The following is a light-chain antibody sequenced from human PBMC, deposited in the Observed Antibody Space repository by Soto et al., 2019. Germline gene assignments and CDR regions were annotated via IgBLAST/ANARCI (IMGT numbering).Light chain of an antibody. CDR3: CSYAGSSTFEV. V-gene: IGLV2-23*02. CDR1: SSDVGSYNL. J-gene: IGLJ3*02. CDR2: DVS. Sequence: QSVLTQPASVSGSPGQSITISCTGTSSDVGSYNLVSWYQQHPGKAPKVLIYDVSKRPSGVSDRFSGSKSSNTASLTISGLQAEDEADYYCCSYAGSSTFEVFGGGTKLTVL.